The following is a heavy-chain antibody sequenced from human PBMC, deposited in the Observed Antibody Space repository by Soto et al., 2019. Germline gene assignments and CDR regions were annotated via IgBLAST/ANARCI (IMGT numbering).Heavy chain of an antibody. Sequence: QVQLVESGGGVVQPGRSLRLSCAASGFTFSSYGMHWVRQAPGKGLEWVAVIWYDGSNKYYADSVKGRFTISRDNSKNTLYLQMNSLRAEDTAVYYCARDYGDYLYYFGYWGQGTLVTVSS. V-gene: IGHV3-33*01. CDR3: ARDYGDYLYYFGY. CDR1: GFTFSSYG. D-gene: IGHD4-17*01. J-gene: IGHJ4*02. CDR2: IWYDGSNK.